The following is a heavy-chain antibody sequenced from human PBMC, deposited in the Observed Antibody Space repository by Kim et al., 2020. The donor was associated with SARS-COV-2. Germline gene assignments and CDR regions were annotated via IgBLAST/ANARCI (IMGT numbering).Heavy chain of an antibody. CDR1: GTAIRSYY. D-gene: IGHD6-13*01. Sequence: SETLSLTCSVSGTAIRSYYWSWTRRPPGKALEWIGYVYSIGGTTYNPSLAGRATLSLDTSKSQFSLNLTSVTAADTAVYYCVRHNLGSWAYFDYWGPGTLVTVSS. V-gene: IGHV4-59*08. CDR2: VYSIGGT. J-gene: IGHJ4*02. CDR3: VRHNLGSWAYFDY.